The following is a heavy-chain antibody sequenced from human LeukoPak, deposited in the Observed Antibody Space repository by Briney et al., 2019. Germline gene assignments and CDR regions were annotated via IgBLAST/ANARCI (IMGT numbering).Heavy chain of an antibody. CDR1: GGTFSSYA. V-gene: IGHV1-69*13. CDR2: IIPIFGTA. D-gene: IGHD4-17*01. J-gene: IGHJ4*02. CDR3: ARGSGDYGDEPNDY. Sequence: SVKVSCKASGGTFSSYAISWVRQAPGQGLERMGGIIPIFGTANYAQKFQGRVTITADESTSTAYMELSSLRSEDTAVYYCARGSGDYGDEPNDYWGQGTLVTVSS.